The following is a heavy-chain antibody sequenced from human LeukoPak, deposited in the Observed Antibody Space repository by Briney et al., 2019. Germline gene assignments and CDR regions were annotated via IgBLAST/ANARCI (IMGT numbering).Heavy chain of an antibody. CDR3: ARANSYYYDSSGYRGWYFDP. CDR2: INPSGGST. D-gene: IGHD3-22*01. Sequence: GASVKVSCKASGYTFTSYYMHWVRQAPGQGLEWMGIINPSGGSTSYAQKFQGRVTMTRDTSTSTVYMELSSLRSEDTAVYYCARANSYYYDSSGYRGWYFDPWGRGTLVTVSS. CDR1: GYTFTSYY. V-gene: IGHV1-46*01. J-gene: IGHJ2*01.